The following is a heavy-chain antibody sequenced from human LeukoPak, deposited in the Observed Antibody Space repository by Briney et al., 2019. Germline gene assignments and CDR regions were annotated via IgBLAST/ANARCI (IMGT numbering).Heavy chain of an antibody. CDR3: ARLRGGYNYALGPFDY. CDR1: EFTFSSYS. Sequence: GGSLRLSCEASEFTFSSYSINWVRQAPGKGLEWVSSISSIRNYIYYADSVRGRFTISRDNARNSLYLQMNSLRAEDTAAYYCARLRGGYNYALGPFDYWGQGTLVTVSS. V-gene: IGHV3-21*01. D-gene: IGHD5-18*01. J-gene: IGHJ4*02. CDR2: ISSIRNYI.